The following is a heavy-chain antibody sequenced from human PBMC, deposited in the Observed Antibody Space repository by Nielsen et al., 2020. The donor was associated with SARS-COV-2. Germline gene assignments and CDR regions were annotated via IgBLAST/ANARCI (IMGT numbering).Heavy chain of an antibody. V-gene: IGHV1-69*13. Sequence: SVKVSCKASGGTFSSYAISWVRQAPGQGLEWMGGIIPIFGTANYAQKFQGRVTITADESTSTAYMELSSLRSEDTAVYYCARDQVDTAMENYYYYGMDVWGQGTTVTVSS. CDR1: GGTFSSYA. J-gene: IGHJ6*02. CDR2: IIPIFGTA. CDR3: ARDQVDTAMENYYYYGMDV. D-gene: IGHD5-18*01.